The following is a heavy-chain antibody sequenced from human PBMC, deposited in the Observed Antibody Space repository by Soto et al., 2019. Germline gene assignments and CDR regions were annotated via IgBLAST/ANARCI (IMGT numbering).Heavy chain of an antibody. V-gene: IGHV3-30*18. CDR3: AKSIHYDFWKGPFDP. Sequence: QVQLVESGGGVVQPGRSLRLSCAASGFTFSSYGMHWVRQAPGKGLEWVAVISYDGSNKYYADSVKGRFTISRDNSKNTLYLQMNSLRAEDTDVYYCAKSIHYDFWKGPFDPWGQVTLVTVSS. CDR2: ISYDGSNK. D-gene: IGHD3-3*01. J-gene: IGHJ5*02. CDR1: GFTFSSYG.